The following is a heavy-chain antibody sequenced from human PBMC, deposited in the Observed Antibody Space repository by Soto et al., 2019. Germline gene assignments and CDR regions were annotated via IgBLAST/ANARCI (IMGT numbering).Heavy chain of an antibody. D-gene: IGHD6-19*01. CDR3: ARVLSRSSVSDY. V-gene: IGHV4-4*02. CDR2: IYHSGST. J-gene: IGHJ4*02. CDR1: GCSISSSNW. Sequence: SETLSLTCAFSGCSISSSNWWSWVRQPPGKGLEWIGEIYHSGSTNYNPSLKSRVTISVDKSKNQFSLKLSSVTAADTAVYYCARVLSRSSVSDYWGQGTLVTVS.